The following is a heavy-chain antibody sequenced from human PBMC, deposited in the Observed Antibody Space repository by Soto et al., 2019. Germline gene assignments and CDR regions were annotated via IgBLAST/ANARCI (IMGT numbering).Heavy chain of an antibody. Sequence: QVQLVQSGAEVKKPGSSVKVSCKASGGTFSSYAISWVRQAPGQGLEWMGGIIPIFGTANYAQKFQGRVTITADESTSTAYMELGSLRSEDTGVYYCAKEGIDESYYYYGMDVWGQGTTVTVSS. CDR3: AKEGIDESYYYYGMDV. J-gene: IGHJ6*02. V-gene: IGHV1-69*01. D-gene: IGHD2-15*01. CDR1: GGTFSSYA. CDR2: IIPIFGTA.